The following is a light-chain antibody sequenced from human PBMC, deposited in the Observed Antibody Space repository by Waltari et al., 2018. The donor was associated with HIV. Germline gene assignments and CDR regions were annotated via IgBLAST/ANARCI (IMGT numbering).Light chain of an antibody. J-gene: IGLJ2*01. CDR1: KLGDKY. CDR2: QDT. V-gene: IGLV3-1*01. Sequence: SYELPQPPSVSVSPGLTASITCSGDKLGDKYACWYQQKPGQSPVVVIYQDTKRPSGIPERFSGSNSGNTATLTISGTQAVDEADYYCQAWDNSTAVFGGGTQLTVL. CDR3: QAWDNSTAV.